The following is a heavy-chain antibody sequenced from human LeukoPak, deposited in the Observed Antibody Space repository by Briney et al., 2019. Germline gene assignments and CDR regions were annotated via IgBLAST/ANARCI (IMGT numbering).Heavy chain of an antibody. CDR2: INSRSTTI. D-gene: IGHD3-22*01. CDR1: GFSFSTYN. J-gene: IGHJ4*02. V-gene: IGHV3-48*01. Sequence: GGSLRLSCAASGFSFSTYNMNWVRQAPGKGLEWISFINSRSTTIYYADSVKGRFTISRDNARNSLYLQMNSLRAEDTALYYCARDPAIQTWLSAYFFDYWGQGTQVTVSS. CDR3: ARDPAIQTWLSAYFFDY.